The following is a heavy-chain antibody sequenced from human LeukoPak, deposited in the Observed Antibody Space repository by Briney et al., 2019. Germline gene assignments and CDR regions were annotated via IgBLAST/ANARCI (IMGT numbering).Heavy chain of an antibody. J-gene: IGHJ4*02. V-gene: IGHV3-7*01. CDR3: ARALFFRDSSGTLFDY. Sequence: PGGSLRLSCAASGFTFSSYWMSWVRQAPGKGLEWVANIKQDGSEKYYVDSVKGRFTISRDNAKNSLYLQMNSLRAEDTAVYYCARALFFRDSSGTLFDYWGQGTLVTVSS. CDR1: GFTFSSYW. D-gene: IGHD3-22*01. CDR2: IKQDGSEK.